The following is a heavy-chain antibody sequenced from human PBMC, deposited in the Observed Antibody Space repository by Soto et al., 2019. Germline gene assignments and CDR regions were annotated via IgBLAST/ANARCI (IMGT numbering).Heavy chain of an antibody. D-gene: IGHD2-15*01. V-gene: IGHV3-23*01. CDR2: ISGSGGST. Sequence: EVQLLESGGGLVQPGASLRLSCAASGLTFSSYAMSWVRQAPGKGLEWVSAISGSGGSTYYADSVKGRFTISRDNSKNTLYLQMNSVRAEDTAVYYCAKDNVVAATLYYFDYWGQGTLVTVSS. J-gene: IGHJ4*02. CDR3: AKDNVVAATLYYFDY. CDR1: GLTFSSYA.